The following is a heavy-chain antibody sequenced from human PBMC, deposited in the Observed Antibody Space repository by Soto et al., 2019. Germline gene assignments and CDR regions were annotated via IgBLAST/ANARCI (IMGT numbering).Heavy chain of an antibody. CDR3: ARERPDGARLDP. J-gene: IGHJ5*02. Sequence: QVQLQESGPGLVKPSQTMSLTCTVSGGSISSGDYYWSWIRQPPGKGLEWIGYIYHSGSPCYNPSFKSRVTISVDTSKNQFSPKLGSVTAADTAVYYCARERPDGARLDPWGQGTLVTVSS. V-gene: IGHV4-30-4*01. CDR1: GGSISSGDYY. CDR2: IYHSGSP. D-gene: IGHD6-6*01.